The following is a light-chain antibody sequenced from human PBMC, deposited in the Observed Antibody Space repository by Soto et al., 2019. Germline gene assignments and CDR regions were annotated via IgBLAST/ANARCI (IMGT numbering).Light chain of an antibody. Sequence: QSVLTQPPSVSGAPGQRVTISCAGSTSNLGSGYDVHWYQQHPGAASKLLIYGFFNRPSGIPDRFSGSRSGTSASLVITGLQAEDEADYYCQSFDSSLSGYVFGTGTKLTVL. V-gene: IGLV1-40*01. J-gene: IGLJ1*01. CDR2: GFF. CDR3: QSFDSSLSGYV. CDR1: TSNLGSGYD.